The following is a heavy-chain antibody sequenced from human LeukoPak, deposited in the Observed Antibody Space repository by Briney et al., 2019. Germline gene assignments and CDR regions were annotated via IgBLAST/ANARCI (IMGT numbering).Heavy chain of an antibody. CDR3: EKDLGGSGDYRPY. CDR2: ISGSDGSK. D-gene: IGHD2-21*02. CDR1: GFTFSSYA. J-gene: IGHJ4*02. Sequence: AGGSLRLSCAASGFTFSSYAMSWVRQAPGKGLEWVSAISGSDGSKYYADSVKGRFTISRDNSKNTLYLQMNSLSAEDTAVYYCEKDLGGSGDYRPYWGQGSVVTVSS. V-gene: IGHV3-23*01.